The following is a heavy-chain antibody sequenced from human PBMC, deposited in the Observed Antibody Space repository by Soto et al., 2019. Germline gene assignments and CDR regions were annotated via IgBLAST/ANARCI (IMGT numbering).Heavy chain of an antibody. CDR1: GYTFTSYG. Sequence: QVQLVQSGAEVKKPGASVKVSCKASGYTFTSYGISWVRQAPGQGLEWMGWISAYNGNTNYAQKLQGRVTMTTDTSTSKAYKELRSLRSDDTAVYYCARDQVQSYYDSIRWYYFDYWGQGTLVTVSS. CDR2: ISAYNGNT. D-gene: IGHD3-22*01. V-gene: IGHV1-18*01. J-gene: IGHJ4*02. CDR3: ARDQVQSYYDSIRWYYFDY.